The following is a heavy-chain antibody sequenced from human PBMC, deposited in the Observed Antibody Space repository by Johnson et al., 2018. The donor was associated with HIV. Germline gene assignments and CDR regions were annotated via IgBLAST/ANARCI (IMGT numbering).Heavy chain of an antibody. CDR2: ISYDGSNN. Sequence: QVQLVESGGGVVQPGRSMRLSCAASGFTFSSYAMHWVRQAPGKGLEWVALISYDGSNNFYADSVKGRFTISRDKSKKTLYLQMNSLRLEDTAVYYCARDPRGPTWIQLDDAFDIWGQGTMVTVSS. CDR3: ARDPRGPTWIQLDDAFDI. CDR1: GFTFSSYA. V-gene: IGHV3-30*04. J-gene: IGHJ3*02. D-gene: IGHD5-18*01.